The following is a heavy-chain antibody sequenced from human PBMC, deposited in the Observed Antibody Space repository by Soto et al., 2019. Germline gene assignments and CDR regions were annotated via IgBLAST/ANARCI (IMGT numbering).Heavy chain of an antibody. D-gene: IGHD4-17*01. J-gene: IGHJ6*02. CDR1: GGSISSSSYY. V-gene: IGHV4-39*01. Sequence: PSETLSLTCTVSGGSISSSSYYWGWIRQPPGKGLEWIGSIYYSGSTYYNPSLKSRVTISVDTSKNQFSLKLSSVTAADTAVYYCARPRVYGDYSHYYYYGMDVWGQGTTVTVSS. CDR3: ARPRVYGDYSHYYYYGMDV. CDR2: IYYSGST.